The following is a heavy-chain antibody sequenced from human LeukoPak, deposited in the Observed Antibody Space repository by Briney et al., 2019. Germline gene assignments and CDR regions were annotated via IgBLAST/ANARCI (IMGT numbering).Heavy chain of an antibody. J-gene: IGHJ5*02. CDR3: ARDTNYDILTGYFQFDP. D-gene: IGHD3-9*01. CDR2: ISAYNGNT. CDR1: GYTFTSYG. Sequence: GASVKVSCKASGYTFTSYGISWVRQAPGQGLEWMGWISAYNGNTNYAQKLQGRVTMTTDTSTSTAYMELRSLRSDDTAVYYCARDTNYDILTGYFQFDPWGQGTLVTVSS. V-gene: IGHV1-18*01.